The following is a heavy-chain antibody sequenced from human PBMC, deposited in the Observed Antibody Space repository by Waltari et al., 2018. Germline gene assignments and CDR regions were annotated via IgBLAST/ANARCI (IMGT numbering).Heavy chain of an antibody. CDR1: GGSISSSY. CDR2: IYYSGST. D-gene: IGHD5-12*01. J-gene: IGHJ4*02. CDR3: AKGREMATIDY. Sequence: QVQLQESGPGLVKPSETLSLTCTVSGGSISSSYWSWIRQPPGKGLEWIGYIYYSGSTNYNPSLKSRGTIAVDTSKNQFSLKLSSVTAEDTAVYYCAKGREMATIDYWGQGTLVTVSS. V-gene: IGHV4-59*01.